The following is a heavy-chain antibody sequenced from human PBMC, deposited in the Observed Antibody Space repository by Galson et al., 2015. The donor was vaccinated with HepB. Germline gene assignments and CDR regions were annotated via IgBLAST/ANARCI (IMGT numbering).Heavy chain of an antibody. CDR2: IIPIFGTA. D-gene: IGHD3-22*01. V-gene: IGHV1-69*06. CDR3: ARAGNYYDSSGYPGYFDY. CDR1: GGTFSSYA. J-gene: IGHJ4*02. Sequence: SVKVSCKASGGTFSSYAISWVRQAPGQGLEWMGGIIPIFGTANYAQKFQGRVTITADKSTSTAYMELSSLRSEDTAVYYCARAGNYYDSSGYPGYFDYWGQGTLVTVSS.